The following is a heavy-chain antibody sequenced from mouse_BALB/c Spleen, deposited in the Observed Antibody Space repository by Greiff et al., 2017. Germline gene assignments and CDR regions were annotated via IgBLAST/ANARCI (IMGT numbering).Heavy chain of an antibody. J-gene: IGHJ4*01. CDR2: INPYNDGT. V-gene: IGHV1-14*01. CDR1: GYTFTSYV. Sequence: EVQLHQSGPELVKPGASVKMSCKASGYTFTSYVMHWVKQKPGQGLEWIGYINPYNDGTKYNEKFKGKATLTSDKSSSTAYMELSSLTSEDSAVYYCARGEILYAMDYWGQGTSVTVSS. CDR3: ARGEILYAMDY.